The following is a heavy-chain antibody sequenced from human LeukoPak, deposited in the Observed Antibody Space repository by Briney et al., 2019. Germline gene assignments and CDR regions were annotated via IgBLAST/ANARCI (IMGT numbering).Heavy chain of an antibody. Sequence: PSETLSLTCTVSGGSISSYYWSWIRQPPGKGLEWIGYIYYSGSTNYNPSLKSRVTISVDTSKNQFSLKLSSVTAADTAVYYCARDSGIAVVGIVYYYYGMDVWGQGTTVTVSS. CDR3: ARDSGIAVVGIVYYYYGMDV. CDR2: IYYSGST. CDR1: GGSISSYY. V-gene: IGHV4-59*01. J-gene: IGHJ6*02. D-gene: IGHD6-19*01.